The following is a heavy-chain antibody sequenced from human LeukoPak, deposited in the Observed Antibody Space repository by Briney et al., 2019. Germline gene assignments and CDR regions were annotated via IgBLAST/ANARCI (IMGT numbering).Heavy chain of an antibody. V-gene: IGHV4-34*01. CDR3: ARSDVGDY. J-gene: IGHJ4*02. D-gene: IGHD2-15*01. CDR2: INHSGST. Sequence: PSETLSLTCAVYGGSLSGYYWSWIRQPPGKGLEWIGEINHSGSTNYNPSLKSRVTISVDTSKNQFSLKLSSVTAADTAVYYCARSDVGDYWGQGTLVTVSS. CDR1: GGSLSGYY.